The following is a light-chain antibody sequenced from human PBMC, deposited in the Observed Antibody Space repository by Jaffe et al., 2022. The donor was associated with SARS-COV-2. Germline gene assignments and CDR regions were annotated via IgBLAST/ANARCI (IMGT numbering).Light chain of an antibody. CDR1: QTVTSNY. CDR2: GAS. V-gene: IGKV3-20*01. Sequence: EIVLTQSPGTLSLSPGERATLSCRASQTVTSNYLAWYQQRPGQAPRLLIYGASSRATDIPDRFSGSGSGTDFILNISRLEPEDFAVYYCQQYGNSPKTFGQGTKVEIK. J-gene: IGKJ1*01. CDR3: QQYGNSPKT.